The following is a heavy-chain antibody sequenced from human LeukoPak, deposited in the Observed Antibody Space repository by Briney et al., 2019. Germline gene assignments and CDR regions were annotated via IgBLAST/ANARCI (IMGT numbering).Heavy chain of an antibody. J-gene: IGHJ3*02. CDR1: GFTVSSNY. Sequence: GGSLRLSCAASGFTVSSNYMSWVRQAPGKGLEWVSVIYSGGSTYYADSVKGRFTISRDNSKNTLYLQMNGLRAEDTAVYYCARTSAPNRAFDIWGQGTMVTVSS. CDR3: ARTSAPNRAFDI. V-gene: IGHV3-66*01. CDR2: IYSGGST.